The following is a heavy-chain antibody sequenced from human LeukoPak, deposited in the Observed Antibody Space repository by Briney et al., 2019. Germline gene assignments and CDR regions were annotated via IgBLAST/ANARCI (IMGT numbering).Heavy chain of an antibody. CDR2: IIPIFGIA. CDR3: AREGGYYYDSSGYYDY. J-gene: IGHJ4*02. CDR1: GGTFSSYA. D-gene: IGHD3-22*01. V-gene: IGHV1-69*04. Sequence: AASVKVSCKASGGTFSSYAISWVRQAPGQGLEWMGRIIPIFGIANYARKFQGRVTITADKSTSTAYMELSSLRSEDTAVYYCAREGGYYYDSSGYYDYWGQGTLVTVSS.